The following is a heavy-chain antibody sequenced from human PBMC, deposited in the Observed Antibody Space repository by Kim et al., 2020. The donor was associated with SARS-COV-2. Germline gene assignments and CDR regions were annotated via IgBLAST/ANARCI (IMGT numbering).Heavy chain of an antibody. CDR3: ARVRADLPYYYYGMDV. D-gene: IGHD3-10*01. V-gene: IGHV4-34*01. Sequence: SLKSRVTISVDTSKNHFSLKLSSVTAADTAVYYCARVRADLPYYYYGMDVWGQGTTVTVSS. J-gene: IGHJ6*02.